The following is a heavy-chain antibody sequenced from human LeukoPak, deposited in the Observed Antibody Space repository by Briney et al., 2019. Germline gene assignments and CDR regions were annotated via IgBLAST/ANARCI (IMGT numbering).Heavy chain of an antibody. J-gene: IGHJ4*02. Sequence: SETLSLTCTVSGGSISSSSYYWGWIRQPPGKGLEWIGSIYYSGSTYYNPSLKSRVTISVDTSKNQFSLKLSSVTAADTAVYYCARDPPLDYWGQGTLVTVSS. CDR1: GGSISSSSYY. V-gene: IGHV4-39*07. CDR2: IYYSGST. CDR3: ARDPPLDY.